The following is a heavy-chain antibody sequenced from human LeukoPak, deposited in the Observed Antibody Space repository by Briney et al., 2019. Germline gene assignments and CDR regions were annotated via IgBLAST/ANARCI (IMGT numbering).Heavy chain of an antibody. V-gene: IGHV1-69*05. CDR2: IIPIFGTA. Sequence: GASVKVSCKASGGTFSSYAISWVRQAPGQGLEWMGRIIPIFGTANYAQKLQGRVTMTTDTSTSTAYMELRSLRSDDTAVYYCASRYCSSTSCVEIDYWGQGTLVTVSS. J-gene: IGHJ4*02. D-gene: IGHD2-2*01. CDR1: GGTFSSYA. CDR3: ASRYCSSTSCVEIDY.